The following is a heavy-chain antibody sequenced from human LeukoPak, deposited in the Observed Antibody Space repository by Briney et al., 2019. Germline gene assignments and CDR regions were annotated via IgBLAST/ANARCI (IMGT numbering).Heavy chain of an antibody. V-gene: IGHV3-7*01. D-gene: IGHD1-26*01. J-gene: IGHJ4*02. CDR1: GFTFSTFW. Sequence: GGSLRLSCVASGFTFSTFWMSWVRQAPGKGLEWVANIRQDGSEKYYMDSVKGRFTISRDNAKNSLYLQMNSVRAEDTALYYCVRDLVGASHYWGQGTLVTVSS. CDR3: VRDLVGASHY. CDR2: IRQDGSEK.